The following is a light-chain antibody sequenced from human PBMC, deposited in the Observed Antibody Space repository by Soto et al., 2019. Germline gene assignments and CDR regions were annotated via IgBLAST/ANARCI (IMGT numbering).Light chain of an antibody. J-gene: IGKJ4*01. Sequence: EIVMTQSPATLSVSPGERATLSCRASQSVSSNLAWYQQKPGQAPRLLIYDASTRATGIPARFSGSGSGTEFTLTSSSLQSEDIAVYYCQQYNNWPPLTFGGGTKVEIK. CDR3: QQYNNWPPLT. CDR2: DAS. V-gene: IGKV3-15*01. CDR1: QSVSSN.